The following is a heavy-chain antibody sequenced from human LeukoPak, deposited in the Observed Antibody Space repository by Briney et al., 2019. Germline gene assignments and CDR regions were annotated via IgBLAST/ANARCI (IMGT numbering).Heavy chain of an antibody. J-gene: IGHJ6*03. Sequence: GGSLRLSCAASGFTFSSYAMSWVRQAPGKGLEWVSATSGRGGSTYYADSVKGRFTISRDNSKNTLYLQMNSLRAEDTAVYYCAKDFGAAAGTSDLIDWYYYYMDVWGKGTTVTVSS. CDR1: GFTFSSYA. D-gene: IGHD6-13*01. CDR3: AKDFGAAAGTSDLIDWYYYYMDV. CDR2: TSGRGGST. V-gene: IGHV3-23*01.